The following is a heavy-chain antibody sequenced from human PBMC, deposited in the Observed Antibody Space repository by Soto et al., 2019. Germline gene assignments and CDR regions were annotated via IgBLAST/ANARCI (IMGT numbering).Heavy chain of an antibody. CDR1: GYTFSNYG. D-gene: IGHD3-22*01. J-gene: IGHJ4*02. V-gene: IGHV1-18*01. Sequence: QVQLVQSGAEVKKPGASVKVSCKTSGYTFSNYGITWVRQAPGQGLECMGWISAYNGNTNYAQKFQGRVTMTTDTSTSTAYMELRSLRSDDTAVYYCARDDFGPSSGPPKYWGQGTLVTVSS. CDR2: ISAYNGNT. CDR3: ARDDFGPSSGPPKY.